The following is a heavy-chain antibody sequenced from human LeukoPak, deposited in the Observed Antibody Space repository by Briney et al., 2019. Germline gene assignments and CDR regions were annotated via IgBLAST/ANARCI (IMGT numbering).Heavy chain of an antibody. Sequence: ASVKVSCKASGYTFTGRYMPWVRQAPGQGLEWMGRIDPNSGVTNLAQKFQGRVTMTRDTSVSTAYMELSGLGSDDTAVYYCATNPNSYGPDYWGQGTLVTVSS. CDR2: IDPNSGVT. CDR1: GYTFTGRY. V-gene: IGHV1-2*06. D-gene: IGHD5-18*01. J-gene: IGHJ4*02. CDR3: ATNPNSYGPDY.